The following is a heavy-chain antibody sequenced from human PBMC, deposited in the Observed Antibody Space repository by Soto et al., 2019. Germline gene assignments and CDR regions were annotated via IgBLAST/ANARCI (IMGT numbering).Heavy chain of an antibody. CDR2: ISWNGGDI. CDR3: AKDADLGGYDFRPEYGLDV. CDR1: GFTFADFA. D-gene: IGHD5-12*01. V-gene: IGHV3-9*01. J-gene: IGHJ6*02. Sequence: EVQLVESGGGLVQPGRSLRLSCAVSGFTFADFAMHWVRQAPGQGLEWVSGISWNGGDIGYADSVKGRFTISRDNAKNSLYLQLNSLRPEDTALYYCAKDADLGGYDFRPEYGLDVWGQGTTVTVSS.